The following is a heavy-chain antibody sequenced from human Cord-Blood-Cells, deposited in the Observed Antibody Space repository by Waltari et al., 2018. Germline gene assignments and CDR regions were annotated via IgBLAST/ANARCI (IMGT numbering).Heavy chain of an antibody. V-gene: IGHV1-2*02. Sequence: QVQLVQSGAEVKKPGASVKVSCKASGYTFTGYYMHWVRPAPGPGLEWMGWINPNSGGTNYAQKFQGRVTMTRDTSISTAYMELSRLRSDDTAVYYCARSDGSGSYYYYYYMDVWGKGTTVTVSS. CDR3: ARSDGSGSYYYYYYMDV. CDR2: INPNSGGT. CDR1: GYTFTGYY. D-gene: IGHD3-10*01. J-gene: IGHJ6*03.